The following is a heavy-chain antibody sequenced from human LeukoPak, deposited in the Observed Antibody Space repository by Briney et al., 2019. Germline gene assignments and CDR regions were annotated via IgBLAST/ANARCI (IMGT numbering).Heavy chain of an antibody. CDR1: GFTFSSYS. Sequence: PGGSLRLSCAASGFTFSSYSMNWVRQAPGEGLEWVSYISGSSNTIYYAGSVKGRFTISRDTAKNSLYLQMNSLRDEDSAVYYCARGYCSSNSCAFDYWGQGTLVTVSS. J-gene: IGHJ4*02. CDR2: ISGSSNTI. D-gene: IGHD2-2*01. V-gene: IGHV3-48*02. CDR3: ARGYCSSNSCAFDY.